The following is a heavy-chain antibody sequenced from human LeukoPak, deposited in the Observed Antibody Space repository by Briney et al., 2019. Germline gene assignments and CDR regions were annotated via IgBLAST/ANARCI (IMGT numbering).Heavy chain of an antibody. J-gene: IGHJ4*02. D-gene: IGHD6-13*01. V-gene: IGHV4-59*01. CDR1: GGSISSYY. Sequence: SETLSLTCTVSGGSISSYYWSWIRQPPGKGLEWIGYIYYSGSTNYNPPLKSRVTISVDTSKNQFSLKLSSVTAADTAVYYCAREPGIAALDYWGQGTLVTVSS. CDR2: IYYSGST. CDR3: AREPGIAALDY.